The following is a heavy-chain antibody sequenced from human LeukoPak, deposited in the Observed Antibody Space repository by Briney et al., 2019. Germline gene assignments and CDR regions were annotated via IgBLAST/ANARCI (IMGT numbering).Heavy chain of an antibody. CDR1: GGSISSYY. J-gene: IGHJ4*02. CDR2: IYYSGST. Sequence: SETLSLTCTVSGGSISSYYWSWIRQPPGKGLEWIGYIYYSGSTNYNPSLKSRVTISVDTSKNQFSLKLSSVTAADTAVYYCAREDYYDSSGYWPDYWGQGTLVTVSS. CDR3: AREDYYDSSGYWPDY. D-gene: IGHD3-22*01. V-gene: IGHV4-59*12.